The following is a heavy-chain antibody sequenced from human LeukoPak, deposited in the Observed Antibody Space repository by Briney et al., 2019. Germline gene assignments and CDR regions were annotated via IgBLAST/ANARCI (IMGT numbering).Heavy chain of an antibody. CDR3: ARDPHRTTFDWFDP. Sequence: GASVKVSCKASGYTFTTYGISWVRQAPGQGLEWMGWISNSDTNYAHKLQGRVTMTTDTSTSTAYMELRSLRSDDTAVYYCARDPHRTTFDWFDPWGQGTLVTVSS. D-gene: IGHD1-1*01. CDR1: GYTFTTYG. J-gene: IGHJ5*02. V-gene: IGHV1-18*01. CDR2: ISNSDT.